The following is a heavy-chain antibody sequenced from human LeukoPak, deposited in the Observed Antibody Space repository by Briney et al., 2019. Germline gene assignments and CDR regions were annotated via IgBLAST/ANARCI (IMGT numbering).Heavy chain of an antibody. CDR2: ISGGVENR. CDR3: AKVHDSGTYATLDY. J-gene: IGHJ4*02. D-gene: IGHD3-10*01. Sequence: GGTLRLSCAASGFTFSSYVLSWVRQAPGKGLEWVSSISGGVENRYYADSVKGRFIISRDDSKNTFYLQMNSLRAEDTAVYHCAKVHDSGTYATLDYWGQGTLVTVSS. CDR1: GFTFSSYV. V-gene: IGHV3-23*01.